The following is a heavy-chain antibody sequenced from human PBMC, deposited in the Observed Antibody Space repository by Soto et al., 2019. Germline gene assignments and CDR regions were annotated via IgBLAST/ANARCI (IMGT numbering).Heavy chain of an antibody. V-gene: IGHV2-5*02. CDR1: GFSLTTSGVG. J-gene: IGHJ4*02. CDR2: IYWDDDK. Sequence: QITLKESGPTLVRPTQTLTLTCTFSGFSLTTSGVGVGWIRQPPGKALEWLAVIYWDDDKRYSSSLKSRLTITKDTSKNLVVLTKTNMDPVDTATYYCAHHPYYGLGSYSFDYWGQGTLVTVSS. CDR3: AHHPYYGLGSYSFDY. D-gene: IGHD3-10*01.